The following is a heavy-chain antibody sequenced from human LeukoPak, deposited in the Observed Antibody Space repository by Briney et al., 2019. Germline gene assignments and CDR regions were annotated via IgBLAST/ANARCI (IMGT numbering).Heavy chain of an antibody. CDR2: ISWNSGSI. CDR3: AKDADYGDTGYYFDY. J-gene: IGHJ4*02. CDR1: GFTFDDYA. V-gene: IGHV3-9*01. Sequence: GRSLRLSCAASGFTFDDYAMHWVRQAPGKGLEWVSGISWNSGSIGYADSVKGRFTISRDNAKNSLYLQMNSLRAEDTALYYCAKDADYGDTGYYFDYWGQGTLVTVSS. D-gene: IGHD4-17*01.